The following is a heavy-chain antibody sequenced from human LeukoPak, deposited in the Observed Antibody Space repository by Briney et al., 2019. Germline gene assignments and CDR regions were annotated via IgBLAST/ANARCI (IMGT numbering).Heavy chain of an antibody. CDR1: GFTFDDYA. V-gene: IGHV3-9*01. D-gene: IGHD3-10*01. CDR3: AKGVRITMVRGAFDI. J-gene: IGHJ3*02. Sequence: PGGSLRLSCAASGFTFDDYAMHWVRQVPGKGLEWVSGISWNSGSIVYADSVKGRFTISRDKAKNSPYLQMNSLRTEDTALYYCAKGVRITMVRGAFDIWGQGTMVTVSS. CDR2: ISWNSGSI.